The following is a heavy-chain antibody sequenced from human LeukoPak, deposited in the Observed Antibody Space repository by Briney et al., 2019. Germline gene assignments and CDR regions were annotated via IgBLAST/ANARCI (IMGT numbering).Heavy chain of an antibody. Sequence: SETLSLTCTVSGGSISSGGYYWSWLRQHPGKGLEWIGYIYYSGSTYYNPSLKSRFTISVDTSKNQFSLKLSSVTAADTAVYYCARVVLGYCSGGSCFGRWFDPWGQGTLVTVSS. D-gene: IGHD2-15*01. CDR3: ARVVLGYCSGGSCFGRWFDP. J-gene: IGHJ5*02. V-gene: IGHV4-31*03. CDR2: IYYSGST. CDR1: GGSISSGGYY.